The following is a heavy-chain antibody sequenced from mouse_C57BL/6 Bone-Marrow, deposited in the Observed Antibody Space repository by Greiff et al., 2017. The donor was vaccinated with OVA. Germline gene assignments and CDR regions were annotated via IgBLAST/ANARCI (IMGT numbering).Heavy chain of an antibody. V-gene: IGHV1-64*01. Sequence: QLQQPGAELVKPGASVKLSCKASGYTFTSYWMHWVKQRPGQGLEWIGMIHPNSGSTNYNEKFKSKATLTVDKSSSTAYMQLSSLTSEDSAVYYCARRDDGYLLYAMDYWGQGTSVTVSS. CDR3: ARRDDGYLLYAMDY. J-gene: IGHJ4*01. CDR1: GYTFTSYW. CDR2: IHPNSGST. D-gene: IGHD2-3*01.